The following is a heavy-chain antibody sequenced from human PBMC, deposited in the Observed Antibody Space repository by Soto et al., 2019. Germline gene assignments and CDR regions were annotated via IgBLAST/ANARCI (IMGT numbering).Heavy chain of an antibody. CDR1: GFTFRWFG. J-gene: IGHJ4*02. CDR2: MSGSSSTT. CDR3: AKNQERELPRVIDF. Sequence: GGSLRLSCAGSGFTFRWFGMNWVRQAPGGGLEWVSSMSGSSSTTYYADSVRGRFTISRDRSKNTLYLQMSSLRAEDTALYYCAKNQERELPRVIDFWGQGTLVTV. D-gene: IGHD3-16*02. V-gene: IGHV3-23*01.